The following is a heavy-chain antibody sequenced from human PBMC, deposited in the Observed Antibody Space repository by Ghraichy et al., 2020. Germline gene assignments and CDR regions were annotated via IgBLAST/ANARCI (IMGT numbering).Heavy chain of an antibody. CDR1: GDTISSSNW. CDR2: IYRSGGT. CDR3: ARGSPDNYYDSTGDAFDV. Sequence: SETLSLTCEVSGDTISSSNWWSWVRQAPGKGLEWIGEIYRSGGTKYNPSLKSRVTMSIDRSKNQFSLELNSVTAADTAVYYCARGSPDNYYDSTGDAFDVWGQGTMVTIPS. V-gene: IGHV4-4*02. J-gene: IGHJ3*01. D-gene: IGHD3-22*01.